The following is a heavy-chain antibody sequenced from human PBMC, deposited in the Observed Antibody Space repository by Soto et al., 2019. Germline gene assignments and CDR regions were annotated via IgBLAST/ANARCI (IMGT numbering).Heavy chain of an antibody. D-gene: IGHD6-6*01. V-gene: IGHV3-33*01. CDR1: GFTFSSYG. Sequence: GGSLSLSCAASGFTFSSYGMHWVRQAPGKGLEWVAVIWYDGSNKYYADSVKGRFTISRDNSKNTLYLQMNSLRAEDTAVYYCAREMYSSSSNENYGMDVWGQGTTVTVSS. CDR2: IWYDGSNK. CDR3: AREMYSSSSNENYGMDV. J-gene: IGHJ6*02.